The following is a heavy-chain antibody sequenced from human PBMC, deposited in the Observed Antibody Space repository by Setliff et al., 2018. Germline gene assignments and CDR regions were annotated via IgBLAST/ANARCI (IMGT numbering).Heavy chain of an antibody. Sequence: ASVKVSCKASGYTFSDYGITWVRQAPGQGLEWMGWISAYTGNAYYAHKLQDRVTMTTDTPTGTAYMELRSLTSDDTAVYYCAKGGNITRETYYYYGMDVWGQGTTVTVSS. D-gene: IGHD1-20*01. CDR1: GYTFSDYG. CDR2: ISAYTGNA. V-gene: IGHV1-18*01. CDR3: AKGGNITRETYYYYGMDV. J-gene: IGHJ6*02.